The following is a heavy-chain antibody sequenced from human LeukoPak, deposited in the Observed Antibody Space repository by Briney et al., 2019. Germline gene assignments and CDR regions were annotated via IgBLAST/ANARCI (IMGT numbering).Heavy chain of an antibody. V-gene: IGHV3-53*01. J-gene: IGHJ4*02. CDR2: IYRSGDT. Sequence: GGSLRLSCAASGFIVNKLYMNWVRQAPGKGLEWVSIIYRSGDTYYGDSVKGRFTISRDSSENTLHLQMNSLRVEDTAIYYCAGAEYYGSSIDYWGQGTLVTVSS. CDR1: GFIVNKLY. CDR3: AGAEYYGSSIDY. D-gene: IGHD3-16*01.